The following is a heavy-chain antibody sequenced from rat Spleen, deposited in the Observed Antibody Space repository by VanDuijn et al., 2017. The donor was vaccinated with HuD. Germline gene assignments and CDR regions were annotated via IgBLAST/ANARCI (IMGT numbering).Heavy chain of an antibody. D-gene: IGHD1-11*01. CDR3: ARREASTEGIWDY. Sequence: EVQLVESGGGLVQPGRSLKLSCAASGFTFSSFPMAWVRQAPKKGLEWVASISSGGDNTYYRDSVKGRFTISRDNAKSTLYLQLDSLRSEDTATYYCARREASTEGIWDYWGQGVMVTVSS. V-gene: IGHV5-25*01. J-gene: IGHJ2*01. CDR1: GFTFSSFP. CDR2: ISSGGDNT.